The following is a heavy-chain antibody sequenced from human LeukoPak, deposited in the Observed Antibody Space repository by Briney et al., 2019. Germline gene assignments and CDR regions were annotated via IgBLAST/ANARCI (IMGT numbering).Heavy chain of an antibody. CDR1: GGSISSYY. J-gene: IGHJ4*02. V-gene: IGHV4-4*09. CDR2: ISIRGST. Sequence: SETLSLTCTVSGGSISSYYWSWIRQPPGKGLECIGYISIRGSTNYNPSLKSRVTISVDTSKNQFSLKLSSVTAADTAVYYCARKGGDNSGLFDYWGQGSLVIVSS. D-gene: IGHD4-23*01. CDR3: ARKGGDNSGLFDY.